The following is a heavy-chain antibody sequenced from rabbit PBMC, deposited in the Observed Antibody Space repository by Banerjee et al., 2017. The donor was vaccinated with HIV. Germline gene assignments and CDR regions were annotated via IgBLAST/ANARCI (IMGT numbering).Heavy chain of an antibody. CDR2: IDVGSSGST. CDR3: ARDSTGDAGVTSTHYYFNL. D-gene: IGHD7-1*01. CDR1: GFSFSSSSC. Sequence: QEQLEESGGGLVKPEGSLTLTCTASGFSFSSSSCMCWVRQAPGKGLEWIACIDVGSSGSTYYASWAKGRFTISKTSSTTVTLQMTSLTAADTATYFCARDSTGDAGVTSTHYYFNLWGPGTLVTVS. V-gene: IGHV1S45*01. J-gene: IGHJ4*01.